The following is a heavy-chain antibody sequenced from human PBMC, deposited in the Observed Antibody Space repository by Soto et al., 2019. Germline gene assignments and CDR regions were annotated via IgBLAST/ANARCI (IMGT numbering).Heavy chain of an antibody. Sequence: PGGSLRLSCAASGFTFSTYAMNWVRQAPGKGLEWVSGISGSGDSTYYADSVKGRFTVSRDNSKNTLYLQMSSLRAEDTAVFYCAKERSSGWSFDYWGQGTLVTVSS. CDR3: AKERSSGWSFDY. J-gene: IGHJ4*02. CDR1: GFTFSTYA. CDR2: ISGSGDST. V-gene: IGHV3-23*01. D-gene: IGHD6-19*01.